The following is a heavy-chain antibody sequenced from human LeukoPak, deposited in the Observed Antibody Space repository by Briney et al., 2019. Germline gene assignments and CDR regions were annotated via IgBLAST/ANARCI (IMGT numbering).Heavy chain of an antibody. Sequence: GGSLRLSCAASGFTFSSYAMHWVRQAPGKGLEWVAVISHDGSNKYYADSVKGRFTISRDNSKNTLYLQMNSLRAEDTAVYYCEQPPVEGQGYWGQGTLVTVSS. J-gene: IGHJ4*02. V-gene: IGHV3-30*01. CDR3: EQPPVEGQGY. CDR2: ISHDGSNK. CDR1: GFTFSSYA. D-gene: IGHD5-24*01.